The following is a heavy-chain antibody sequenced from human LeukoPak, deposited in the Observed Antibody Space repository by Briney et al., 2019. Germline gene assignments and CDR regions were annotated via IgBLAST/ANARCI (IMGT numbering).Heavy chain of an antibody. Sequence: GESLRLSCTASGFTFRTYDMNWVRQAPGKGPEWVSSIRPSGHSVYYADAVKGRFTISRDNSKNTLYLQMNSLRAEDTAVYYCAKDTPSGYYGYWGQGTLVTVSS. D-gene: IGHD3-22*01. CDR2: IRPSGHSV. J-gene: IGHJ4*02. V-gene: IGHV3-21*01. CDR3: AKDTPSGYYGY. CDR1: GFTFRTYD.